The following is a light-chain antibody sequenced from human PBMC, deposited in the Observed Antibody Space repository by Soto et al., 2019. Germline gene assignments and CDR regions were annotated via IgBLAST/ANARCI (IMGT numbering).Light chain of an antibody. J-gene: IGKJ1*01. V-gene: IGKV1-5*01. CDR3: QQKRT. CDR2: DAS. CDR1: QSISSW. Sequence: DIQMTQSPSTLSASVGDRVTITCRASQSISSWLAWYQQKPGKAPKLLIYDASSLESGVPSRFSGSGSGTEFTLTISSLQPDDCATYYCQQKRTFGQGTKVEI.